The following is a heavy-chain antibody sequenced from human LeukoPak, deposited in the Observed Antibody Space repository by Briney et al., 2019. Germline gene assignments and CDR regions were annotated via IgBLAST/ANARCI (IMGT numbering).Heavy chain of an antibody. Sequence: GGSLRLSCVASGFTFGKYWMSWVRQAPGKGLEWISAVSGGGDRTYYAGSVKGRFTISRDNSKNIVYLRMNSLRAEDTAVYFCANSRGYGSGNLWGQGTLVTVSS. D-gene: IGHD3-10*01. CDR1: GFTFGKYW. J-gene: IGHJ4*02. CDR2: VSGGGDRT. V-gene: IGHV3-23*01. CDR3: ANSRGYGSGNL.